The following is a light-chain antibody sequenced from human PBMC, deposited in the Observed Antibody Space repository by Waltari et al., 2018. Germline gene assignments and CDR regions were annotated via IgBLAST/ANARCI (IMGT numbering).Light chain of an antibody. V-gene: IGKV3-15*01. CDR1: QSVSSN. Sequence: EIVLTHTPATLSGSPRERATLSCRASQSVSSNLAWYQQKPGQAPRLLIYGASTRATGIPARFSGSGSGTEFTLTISSLQSEDFAVYYCQQYNNWLTFGGGTKVEIK. CDR2: GAS. CDR3: QQYNNWLT. J-gene: IGKJ4*01.